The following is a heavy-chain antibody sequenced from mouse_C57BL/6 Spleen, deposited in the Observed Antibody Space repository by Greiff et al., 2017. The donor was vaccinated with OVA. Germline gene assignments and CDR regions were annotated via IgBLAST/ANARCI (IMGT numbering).Heavy chain of an antibody. Sequence: QVQLKQSGAELVRPGASVTLSCKASGYTFTDYEMHWVKQTPVHGLEWIGAIDPETGGTAYNQKFKGKAILTADKSSSTAYMELRSLTSEDSAVYYCTKIYYGNNWYFDVWGTGTTVTVSS. CDR3: TKIYYGNNWYFDV. CDR1: GYTFTDYE. CDR2: IDPETGGT. J-gene: IGHJ1*03. V-gene: IGHV1-15*01. D-gene: IGHD2-1*01.